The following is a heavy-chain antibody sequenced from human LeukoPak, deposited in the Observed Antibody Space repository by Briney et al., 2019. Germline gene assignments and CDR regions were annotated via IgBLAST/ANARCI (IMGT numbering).Heavy chain of an antibody. D-gene: IGHD6-13*01. CDR3: ARDRLNIAAAIDY. V-gene: IGHV3-21*01. Sequence: PGGSLRLSCAASGFTFSSYSMNWVRQAPGKGLEWVSSISSSSSYIYYADSVKGRFTISRDNAKNSLYLQMNSLRAEDTAVYYCARDRLNIAAAIDYWGQGTLVTVSS. J-gene: IGHJ4*02. CDR1: GFTFSSYS. CDR2: ISSSSSYI.